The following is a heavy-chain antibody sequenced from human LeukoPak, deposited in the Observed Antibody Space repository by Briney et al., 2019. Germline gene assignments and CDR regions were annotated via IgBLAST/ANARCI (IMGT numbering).Heavy chain of an antibody. V-gene: IGHV1-2*02. CDR2: INPNSGGT. CDR1: GYTFTGYY. J-gene: IGHJ5*02. CDR3: ARDLLGIAVAGSSNWFDP. D-gene: IGHD6-19*01. Sequence: ASVKVSCKASGYTFTGYYMRWVRQAPGQGLEWMGWINPNSGGTNYAQKFQGRVTMTRDTSISTAYMELSRLRSDDTAVYYCARDLLGIAVAGSSNWFDPWGQGTLVTVSS.